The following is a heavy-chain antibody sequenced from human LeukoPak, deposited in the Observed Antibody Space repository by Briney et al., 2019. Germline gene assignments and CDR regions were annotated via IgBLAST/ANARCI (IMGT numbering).Heavy chain of an antibody. CDR1: GFTFNDYG. CDR3: AREAAGLF. D-gene: IGHD6-13*01. CDR2: IKQDGSEK. Sequence: GSLRLSCAASGFTFNDYGMSWVRQAPGKGLEWVANIKQDGSEKYYVDSVKGRFTISRDNAKNSLYLQMNSLRAEDTAVYYCAREAAGLFWGQGTLVTVSS. V-gene: IGHV3-7*01. J-gene: IGHJ4*02.